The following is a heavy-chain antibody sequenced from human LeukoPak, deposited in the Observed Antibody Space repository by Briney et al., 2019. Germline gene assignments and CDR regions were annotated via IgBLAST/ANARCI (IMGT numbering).Heavy chain of an antibody. J-gene: IGHJ4*02. Sequence: GGSLRLSCAASGFTFSSYGMHWVRQAPSKGLEWVAVIWYDGSNKYYADSVKGRFTISRDNSKNTLYLQMNSLRAEDTAVYYCARGKTGTTAVDYWGQGTLVTVSS. CDR2: IWYDGSNK. CDR3: ARGKTGTTAVDY. V-gene: IGHV3-33*01. CDR1: GFTFSSYG. D-gene: IGHD1-1*01.